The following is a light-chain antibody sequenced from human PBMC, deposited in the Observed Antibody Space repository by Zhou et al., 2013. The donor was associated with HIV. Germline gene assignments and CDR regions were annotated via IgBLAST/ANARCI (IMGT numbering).Light chain of an antibody. Sequence: DIQMTQSPSSLSGSVGDRVTITCQASQDISNYLNWYQQKPGKAPKLLIYDASNLETGVPSRFSGSGSGTDFTFTISSLQPEDIATYYCQHYDGLPRFGPGTRLET. CDR1: QDISNY. V-gene: IGKV1-33*01. CDR3: QHYDGLPR. J-gene: IGKJ5*01. CDR2: DAS.